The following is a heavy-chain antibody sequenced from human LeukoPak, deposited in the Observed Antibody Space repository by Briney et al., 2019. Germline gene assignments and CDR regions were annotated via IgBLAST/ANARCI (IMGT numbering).Heavy chain of an antibody. Sequence: SETLSLTCTVSGASISSSSFYWGWIRQPPGKGLEWIGTIYYTGSTSYSPSLKSRVTVSVDTSKNQFFLNLSSVTAADTAVYYCARLALPNCYIVNCGMDVWGKGTTVTISS. CDR2: IYYTGST. CDR3: ARLALPNCYIVNCGMDV. CDR1: GASISSSSFY. J-gene: IGHJ6*04. D-gene: IGHD2-15*01. V-gene: IGHV4-39*01.